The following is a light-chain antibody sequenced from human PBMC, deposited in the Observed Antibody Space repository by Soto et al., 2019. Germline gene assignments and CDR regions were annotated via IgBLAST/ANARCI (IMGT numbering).Light chain of an antibody. Sequence: EIVLTQSPGTLSLSPGERVTLSCRASQSVSSSYLAWYQQKPGQAPRLLLYGASSRATGIPDRFSGSGSGKDFTLTISRLEPEDFAVYYCQQHSSSPRTFGQGTKVEIK. CDR1: QSVSSSY. CDR3: QQHSSSPRT. CDR2: GAS. V-gene: IGKV3-20*01. J-gene: IGKJ1*01.